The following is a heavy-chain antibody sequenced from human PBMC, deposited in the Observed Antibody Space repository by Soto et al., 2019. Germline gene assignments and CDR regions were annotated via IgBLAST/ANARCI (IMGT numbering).Heavy chain of an antibody. CDR2: IRSKAYGGTK. Sequence: GGSLRLSCTASGFTFGDYAMSWVRQAPGKGLEWVGFIRSKAYGGTKEYAASENGRFTITTDDSKSSAYLKRNSLKTEDTAVYYCTRDTPPGYDYIERFDYWGQGTLVTVSS. D-gene: IGHD5-12*01. J-gene: IGHJ4*02. CDR3: TRDTPPGYDYIERFDY. CDR1: GFTFGDYA. V-gene: IGHV3-49*04.